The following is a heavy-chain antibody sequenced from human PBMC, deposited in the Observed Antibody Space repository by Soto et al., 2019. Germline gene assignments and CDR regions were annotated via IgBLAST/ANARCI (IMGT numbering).Heavy chain of an antibody. Sequence: PAESLRLSCAASAFTFYTSWMNSVRQNPGRVLERVASTEPDGSMKYYMDSVKGRFNISRDNAKNSLYLQMNSLRVEDTGMYYCVRDRAYKCFDFWGQGT. D-gene: IGHD2-21*01. CDR2: TEPDGSMK. CDR3: VRDRAYKCFDF. CDR1: AFTFYTSW. V-gene: IGHV3-7*01. J-gene: IGHJ4*02.